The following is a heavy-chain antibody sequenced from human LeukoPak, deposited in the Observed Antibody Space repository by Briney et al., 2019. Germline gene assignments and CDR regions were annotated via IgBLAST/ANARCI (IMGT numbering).Heavy chain of an antibody. CDR1: GGSISSYY. Sequence: SETLSLTCTVSGGSISSYYWSWIRQPAGKGLGWIGRIYTSGSTNYNPSLKSRVTMSVDTSKNQFSLKLSSVTAADTAVYYCARLDTARLDYWGQGTLVTVSS. D-gene: IGHD5-18*01. CDR3: ARLDTARLDY. CDR2: IYTSGST. V-gene: IGHV4-4*07. J-gene: IGHJ4*02.